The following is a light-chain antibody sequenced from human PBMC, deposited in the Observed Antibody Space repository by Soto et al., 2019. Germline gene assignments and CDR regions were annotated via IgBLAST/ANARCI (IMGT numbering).Light chain of an antibody. CDR3: QQYGSSPPIT. V-gene: IGKV3-20*01. J-gene: IGKJ5*01. CDR1: QSVSSSY. CDR2: GAS. Sequence: EIVLTQSPGTLSLSPGERATLSCRASQSVSSSYLAWYQQKPGQAPRLLIYGASTRATGIPDWFSGSGSGTDFTLTISRVEPEDFVVYYFQQYGSSPPITFGKGTLLEIK.